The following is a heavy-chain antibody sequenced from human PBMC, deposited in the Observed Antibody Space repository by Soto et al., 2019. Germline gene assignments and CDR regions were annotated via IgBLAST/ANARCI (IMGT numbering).Heavy chain of an antibody. V-gene: IGHV1-69*13. J-gene: IGHJ6*02. CDR1: GGTFSSYA. Sequence: SVKVSCKASGGTFSSYAISWVRQAPGQGLEWMGGIIPIFGTANHAQKFQGRVTITADESTSTAYMELSSLRSEDTAVYYCARFSGSSSPIYYYGMDVWGQGTTVTVSS. CDR2: IIPIFGTA. CDR3: ARFSGSSSPIYYYGMDV. D-gene: IGHD6-6*01.